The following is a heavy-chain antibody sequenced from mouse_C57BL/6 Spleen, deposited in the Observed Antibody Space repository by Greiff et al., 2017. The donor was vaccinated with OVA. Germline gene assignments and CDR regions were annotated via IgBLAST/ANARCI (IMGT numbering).Heavy chain of an antibody. CDR1: GYSFTDYN. CDR3: ARDEELGREFSYYYAMDY. V-gene: IGHV1-39*01. Sequence: LMEPGASVQISCKASGYSFTDYNMNWVKQSNGKSLEWIGVINPNYGTTSYNQKFKGKATLTVDQSSSTAYMQLNSLTSEDSAVYYCARDEELGREFSYYYAMDYWGQGTSVTVSS. CDR2: INPNYGTT. J-gene: IGHJ4*01. D-gene: IGHD4-1*01.